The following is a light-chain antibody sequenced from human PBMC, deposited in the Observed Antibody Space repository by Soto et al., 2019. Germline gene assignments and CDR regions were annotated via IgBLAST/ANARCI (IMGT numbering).Light chain of an antibody. J-gene: IGKJ1*01. Sequence: IQMTQSPSTVSASVGDRVAITCRASQSIGIWLAWYQQKPGKAPRFLIYTASTLLGGVPSRFSGSGSGTEFTITISSQQPDDTPTYYCQHHRDYSWTFGQGTKVEIQ. CDR2: TAS. CDR1: QSIGIW. V-gene: IGKV1-5*03. CDR3: QHHRDYSWT.